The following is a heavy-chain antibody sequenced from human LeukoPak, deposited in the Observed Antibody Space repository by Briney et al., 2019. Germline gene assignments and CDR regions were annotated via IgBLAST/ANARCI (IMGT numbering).Heavy chain of an antibody. CDR1: GFTFDNYA. D-gene: IGHD6-19*01. CDR3: AKGSVSMAGTPGDV. CDR2: IGGGGYST. V-gene: IGHV3-23*01. J-gene: IGHJ6*02. Sequence: GGSLRLSCEASGFTFDNYAMSWVRQAPGKGLEWVSTIGGGGYSTYYADSVKGRFTISRDNSKNTLFLQMNSLRAEDTAIYYCAKGSVSMAGTPGDVWGQGTTVTVSS.